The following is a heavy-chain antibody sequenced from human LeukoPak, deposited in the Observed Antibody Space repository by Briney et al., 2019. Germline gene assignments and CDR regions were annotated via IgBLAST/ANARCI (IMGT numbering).Heavy chain of an antibody. J-gene: IGHJ4*02. V-gene: IGHV3-74*01. CDR1: GNYW. Sequence: GGSLRLSRAASGNYWMHWVRQAPGKGLVWVSHINSDGSWTSYADSVKGRFTISKGNAKNTVYLQMNSLRAEDTAVYYCVSFYETYWGRGTLVTVSS. CDR2: INSDGSWT. D-gene: IGHD2/OR15-2a*01. CDR3: VSFYETY.